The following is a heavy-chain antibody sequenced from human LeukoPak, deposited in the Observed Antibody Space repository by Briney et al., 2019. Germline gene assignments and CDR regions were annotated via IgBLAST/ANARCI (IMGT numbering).Heavy chain of an antibody. J-gene: IGHJ1*01. D-gene: IGHD4-17*01. Sequence: GASVKVSCKASGYTFTSYGISWLRQAPGQGLEWMGWISAYNGNTNYEQKLQGRVTMTTDTSTSTAYMELRSLRSDDTAVYYCARSVYGDYVAGEYFQHWGQGTLVTVSS. CDR1: GYTFTSYG. CDR3: ARSVYGDYVAGEYFQH. V-gene: IGHV1-18*01. CDR2: ISAYNGNT.